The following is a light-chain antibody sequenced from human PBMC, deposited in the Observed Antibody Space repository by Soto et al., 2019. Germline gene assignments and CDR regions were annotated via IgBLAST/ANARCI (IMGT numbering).Light chain of an antibody. CDR2: GNS. J-gene: IGLJ1*01. CDR3: QSYDSSLSGV. CDR1: SSNIGAGYD. V-gene: IGLV1-40*01. Sequence: QSVLTQPPSVPRAPGQRFTISWTGSSSNIGAGYDVHWYHQFPGTAPKLLIYGNSNRPSGVPDRFSGSKSGTSASLAITGLQAQDAADYCCQSYDSSLSGVFG.